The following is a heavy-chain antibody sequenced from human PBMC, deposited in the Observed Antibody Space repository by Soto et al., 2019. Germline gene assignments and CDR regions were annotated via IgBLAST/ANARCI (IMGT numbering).Heavy chain of an antibody. J-gene: IGHJ2*01. V-gene: IGHV4-59*08. CDR3: AFFFHAEDGIRDVRSVSAFLLNRSSDL. Sequence: KGLEWIGCIYYSGSTNYNPSLKSRVTISVDTSKNQFSLKRTSVTAADTAVYYCAFFFHAEDGIRDVRSVSAFLLNRSSDL. CDR2: IYYSGST. D-gene: IGHD3-10*02.